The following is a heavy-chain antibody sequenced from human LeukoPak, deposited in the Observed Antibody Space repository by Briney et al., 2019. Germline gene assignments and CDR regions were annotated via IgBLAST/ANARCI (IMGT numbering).Heavy chain of an antibody. CDR1: GYSFTSYW. CDR2: IYPGDSDT. J-gene: IGHJ4*02. D-gene: IGHD2-2*01. V-gene: IGHV5-51*01. CDR3: ATAQPAGYCSSSSCPFFDY. Sequence: GESLKISCKGSGYSFTSYWIGWVRQMPGKRLEWMGIIYPGDSDTRYSPSFQGQVTISADKSISTAYVQWSSLKASDTAMYYCATAQPAGYCSSSSCPFFDYWGQGTLVTVSS.